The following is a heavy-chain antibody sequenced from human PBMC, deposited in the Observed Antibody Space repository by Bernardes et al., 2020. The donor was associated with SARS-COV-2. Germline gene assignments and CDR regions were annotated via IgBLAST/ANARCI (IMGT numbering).Heavy chain of an antibody. CDR1: GGTFSSYA. CDR2: IIPILGIA. J-gene: IGHJ6*02. CDR3: ARDGAGYCSSTSCYGAPYYYYGMDV. V-gene: IGHV1-69*04. Sequence: SVKVSCKASGGTFSSYAISWVRQAPGQGLEWMGRIIPILGIANYAQKFQGRVTITADKSTSTAYMELSSLRSEDTAVYYCARDGAGYCSSTSCYGAPYYYYGMDVWGQETTVTVSS. D-gene: IGHD2-2*01.